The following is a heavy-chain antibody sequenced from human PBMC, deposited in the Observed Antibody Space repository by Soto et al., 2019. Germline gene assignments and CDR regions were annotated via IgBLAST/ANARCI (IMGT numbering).Heavy chain of an antibody. CDR2: IYYSGST. V-gene: IGHV4-59*08. CDR3: ARRYGSAIDY. CDR1: GGTISSWY. J-gene: IGHJ4*02. Sequence: SETLSLTCTVSGGTISSWYWSWIRQPPGKVLELIGYIYYSGSTNCNPSLKSRVTISVDTSKNQFSLKLSSVTAADTAVYYCARRYGSAIDYWGQGTLVTVSS. D-gene: IGHD1-26*01.